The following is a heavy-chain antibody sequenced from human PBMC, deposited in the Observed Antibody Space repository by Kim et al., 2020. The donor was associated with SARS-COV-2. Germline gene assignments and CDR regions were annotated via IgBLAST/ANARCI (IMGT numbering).Heavy chain of an antibody. V-gene: IGHV3-9*01. J-gene: IGHJ4*02. CDR1: GFTFGDYA. D-gene: IGHD5-18*01. CDR2: ISWNSGSI. Sequence: GGSLRLSCAASGFTFGDYAMHWVRQAPGKGLEWVSGISWNSGSIGYADSVKGRFTISRDNAKNSLYLQMNSLRAEDTALYYCAKAVDTAMVRVFLHYWGQGTLVTVSS. CDR3: AKAVDTAMVRVFLHY.